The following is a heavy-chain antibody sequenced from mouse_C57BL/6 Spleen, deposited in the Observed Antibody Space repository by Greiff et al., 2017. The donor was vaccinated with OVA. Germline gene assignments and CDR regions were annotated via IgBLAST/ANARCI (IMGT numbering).Heavy chain of an antibody. D-gene: IGHD1-1*01. Sequence: EVKLVESGGGLVKPGGSLKLSCAASGFTFSSYAMSWVRQTPEKRLEWVATISDGGSYTYYPDNVKGRFTISRDNAKNNLYLQMGHLKSENTAMYYCARAITTVVAHVPCAYWGQGTLVTVSA. J-gene: IGHJ3*01. CDR2: ISDGGSYT. CDR3: ARAITTVVAHVPCAY. V-gene: IGHV5-4*03. CDR1: GFTFSSYA.